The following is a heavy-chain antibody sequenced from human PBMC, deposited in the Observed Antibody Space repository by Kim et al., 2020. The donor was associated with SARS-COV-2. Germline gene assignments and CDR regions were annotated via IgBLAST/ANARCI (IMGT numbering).Heavy chain of an antibody. J-gene: IGHJ4*02. CDR3: ARDYYDSSGPLMFDY. D-gene: IGHD3-22*01. V-gene: IGHV3-48*02. Sequence: DSVKGRITSSRDNAKNSLFLQMNSLRDEDTAVYYCARDYYDSSGPLMFDYWGQGTLVTVSS.